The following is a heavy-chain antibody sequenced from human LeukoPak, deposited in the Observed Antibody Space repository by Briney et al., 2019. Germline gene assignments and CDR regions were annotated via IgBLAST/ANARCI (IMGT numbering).Heavy chain of an antibody. CDR2: IIPIFGTA. V-gene: IGHV1-69*05. J-gene: IGHJ6*03. Sequence: SVKVSCKASGGTFSSYAISWVRQAPGQGLEWMGGIIPIFGTANYAQKFQGRVTITTDESTSTAYMELSSLRSEDTAVYYCARVLTVVAPTDYYYYMDVWGKGTTVTVSS. D-gene: IGHD2-2*01. CDR1: GGTFSSYA. CDR3: ARVLTVVAPTDYYYYMDV.